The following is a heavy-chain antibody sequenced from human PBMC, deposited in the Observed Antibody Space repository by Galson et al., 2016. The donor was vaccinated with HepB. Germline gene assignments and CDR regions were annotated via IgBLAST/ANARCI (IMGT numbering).Heavy chain of an antibody. CDR3: TCGRSPGAY. D-gene: IGHD3-16*02. V-gene: IGHV3-53*01. CDR2: IYSGGST. J-gene: IGHJ4*02. CDR1: GFIVSSNY. Sequence: SLRLSCAASGFIVSSNYMSWVRQAPGKGLEGVSVIYSGGSTHYADSVKGRFTISRDNSKNTLYLQMNSLRAEDTAVYFCTCGRSPGAYWGQGTLVTVSS.